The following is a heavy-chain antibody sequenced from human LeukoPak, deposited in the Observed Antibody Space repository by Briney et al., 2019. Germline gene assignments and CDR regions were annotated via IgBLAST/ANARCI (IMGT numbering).Heavy chain of an antibody. CDR1: GFTFSSYW. CDR2: IKQDGSEK. J-gene: IGHJ4*02. CDR3: ARVLHRRNYDSSVYYGC. V-gene: IGHV3-7*04. Sequence: GGSLRLSCAASGFTFSSYWMSWVRQAPGKGLEWVANIKQDGSEKYYVDSVKGRFTISRDNAKNSLYLQMNSLRAEDTAVYYCARVLHRRNYDSSVYYGCWGQGTLVTVSS. D-gene: IGHD3-22*01.